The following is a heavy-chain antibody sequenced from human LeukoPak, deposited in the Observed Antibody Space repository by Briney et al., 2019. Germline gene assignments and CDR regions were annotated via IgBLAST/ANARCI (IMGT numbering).Heavy chain of an antibody. CDR1: GGTFSSYA. J-gene: IGHJ5*02. CDR3: ARDEVWRNWFDP. CDR2: IIPILGIA. V-gene: IGHV1-69*04. Sequence: SVKVSCKASGGTFSSYAISWVRQAPGQGLEWMGRIIPILGIANYAQKFKGRVTITADKSTSTAYMELSSLRSEETAVYYCARDEVWRNWFDPWGQGTLVTVSS. D-gene: IGHD3-3*01.